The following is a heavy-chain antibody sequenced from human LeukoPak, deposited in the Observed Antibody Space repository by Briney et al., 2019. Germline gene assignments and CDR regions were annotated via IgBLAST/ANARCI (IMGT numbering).Heavy chain of an antibody. CDR1: GFTVSSNY. J-gene: IGHJ4*02. CDR2: IYSGGST. CDR3: AVWFGELYSNDY. D-gene: IGHD3-10*01. Sequence: GGSLRLSCAASGFTVSSNYMSWVRQAPGKGLEWVSAIYSGGSTYYADSVKGRFTISRDNSKNTLYLQMNSLRAEDTAVYYCAVWFGELYSNDYWGQGTLVTVSS. V-gene: IGHV3-66*01.